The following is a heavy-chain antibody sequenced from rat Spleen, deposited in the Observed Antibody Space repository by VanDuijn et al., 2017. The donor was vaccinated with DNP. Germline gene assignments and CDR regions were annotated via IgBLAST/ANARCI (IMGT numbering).Heavy chain of an antibody. CDR3: VTRGAGGDNWVAY. V-gene: IGHV4-2*01. CDR2: IKQDSTIM. Sequence: EVKLVESGGGLVQPGRSLKLSCAASGLNFNDYWMGWVRQAPGKGLEWIGEIKQDSTIMNYNPSLKDRFTISRDNAQNSLYLQMNNVGSEDTAIYYCVTRGAGGDNWVAYWGQGTLVTVSS. CDR1: GLNFNDYW. J-gene: IGHJ3*01. D-gene: IGHD1-11*01.